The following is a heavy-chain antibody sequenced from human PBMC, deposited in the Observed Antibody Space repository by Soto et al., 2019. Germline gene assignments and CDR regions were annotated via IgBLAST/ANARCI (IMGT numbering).Heavy chain of an antibody. Sequence: QVQLVQSGAEVKKPGASVKVSCKASGYTFTSYGITWVRQAPGQGLEWMGWISSYNGHTNYAQKLQGRVTMTTNTSTSTAYMELGSLRTDDTAVYYCARVDYDFGRGQRYYDDCWGQGTLVTVSS. CDR2: ISSYNGHT. CDR3: ARVDYDFGRGQRYYDDC. D-gene: IGHD3-3*01. CDR1: GYTFTSYG. J-gene: IGHJ4*02. V-gene: IGHV1-18*01.